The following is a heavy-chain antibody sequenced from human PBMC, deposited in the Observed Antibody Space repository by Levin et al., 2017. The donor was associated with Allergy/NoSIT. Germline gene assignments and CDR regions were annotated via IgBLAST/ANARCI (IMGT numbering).Heavy chain of an antibody. CDR2: INPNSGGT. D-gene: IGHD5-18*01. CDR3: ARARIQLWSYFDY. V-gene: IGHV1-2*02. CDR1: GYTFTGYY. Sequence: ASVKVSCKASGYTFTGYYMHWVRQAPGQGLEWMGWINPNSGGTNYAQKFQGRVTMTRDTSISTAYMELSRLRSDDTAVYYCARARIQLWSYFDYWGQGTLVTVSS. J-gene: IGHJ4*02.